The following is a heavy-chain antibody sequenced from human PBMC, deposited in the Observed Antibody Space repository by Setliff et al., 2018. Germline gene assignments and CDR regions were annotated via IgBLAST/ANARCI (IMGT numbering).Heavy chain of an antibody. CDR3: AREGVLRFLRGFDY. V-gene: IGHV4-31*03. D-gene: IGHD3-3*01. CDR1: GGSISSGGYY. CDR2: IYYSGST. Sequence: SETLSLTCTVSGGSISSGGYYWSWIRQHPGKGLEWIGYIYYSGSTYYNPSLKSRVTISVDTSKNQFSLKLSSVTAADTAVYYCAREGVLRFLRGFDYWGQGTLVTVSS. J-gene: IGHJ4*02.